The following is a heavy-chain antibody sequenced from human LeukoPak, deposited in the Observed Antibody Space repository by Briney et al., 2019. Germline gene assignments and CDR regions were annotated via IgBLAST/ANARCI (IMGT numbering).Heavy chain of an antibody. CDR3: AGQNVPTPHDY. CDR2: ISAAGTT. V-gene: IGHV4-30-2*01. D-gene: IGHD2-2*01. CDR1: VGSISSGGYY. J-gene: IGHJ4*02. Sequence: SETLSLACTVAVGSISSGGYYWSWIRQPPGKGLEWIAYISAAGTTFYNPSLKSRVTISLDRSKNQFSLNLTSITAADTAVYYCAGQNVPTPHDYWGQGTQVTVSS.